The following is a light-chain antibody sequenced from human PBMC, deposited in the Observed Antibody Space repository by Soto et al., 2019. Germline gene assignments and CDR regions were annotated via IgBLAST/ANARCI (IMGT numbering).Light chain of an antibody. CDR2: GAS. Sequence: EIVMTQSPATLSLSPGERATLSCRASQSVGNSLAWYQLKPGQAPRLLISGASTRAAGISDRFRGSGSGTEFTLTISSLRSEDSAIYYCQQYFEWPPMTFGQGTKVDIK. V-gene: IGKV3-15*01. CDR1: QSVGNS. CDR3: QQYFEWPPMT. J-gene: IGKJ1*01.